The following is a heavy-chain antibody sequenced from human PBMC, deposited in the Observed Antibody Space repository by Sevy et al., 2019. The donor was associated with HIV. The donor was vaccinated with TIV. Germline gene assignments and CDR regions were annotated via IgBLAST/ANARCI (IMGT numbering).Heavy chain of an antibody. CDR2: IKQDGSEK. J-gene: IGHJ5*02. V-gene: IGHV3-7*01. CDR3: AREGAAACGWFDP. CDR1: GFTFSSYW. D-gene: IGHD6-13*01. Sequence: GGSLRLSCAASGFTFSSYWMSWVRQAPGKGLEWVADIKQDGSEKYYVDSVKGRFTISRDNAKNSLYLQMNSLRAEDTAVYYCAREGAAACGWFDPWGQGTLVTVSS.